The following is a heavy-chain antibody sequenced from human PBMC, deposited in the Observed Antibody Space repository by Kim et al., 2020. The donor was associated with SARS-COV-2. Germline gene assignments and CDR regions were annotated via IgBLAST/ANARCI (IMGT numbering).Heavy chain of an antibody. CDR3: ARDVVPAARYYYYYGMDV. J-gene: IGHJ6*02. D-gene: IGHD2-2*01. Sequence: KGRFTISRDNSKNTLYLQMNSLRAEDTAVYYCARDVVPAARYYYYYGMDVWGQGTTVTVSS. V-gene: IGHV3-30*01.